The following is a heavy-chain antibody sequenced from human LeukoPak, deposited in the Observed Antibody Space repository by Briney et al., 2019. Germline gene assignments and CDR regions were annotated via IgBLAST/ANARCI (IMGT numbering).Heavy chain of an antibody. CDR3: ARGTRGITGAPSDY. CDR1: GGSIRSDNSY. Sequence: SETLSLTCTVSGGSIRSDNSYWSWIRQPAGKGLEWIARIYTSGSTTYNPSLKSRVTISVDTSKNQFSLNLNSVTAADTAVYYCARGTRGITGAPSDYWGQGTLVTVSS. V-gene: IGHV4-61*02. J-gene: IGHJ4*02. D-gene: IGHD1-20*01. CDR2: IYTSGST.